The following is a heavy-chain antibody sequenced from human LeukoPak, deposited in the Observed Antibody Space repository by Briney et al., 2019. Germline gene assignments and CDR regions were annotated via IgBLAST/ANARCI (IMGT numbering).Heavy chain of an antibody. V-gene: IGHV3-23*01. CDR3: AKDQGYYDFWSGYFGSDY. CDR1: GFTFSSYA. J-gene: IGHJ4*02. Sequence: GGSLRLSCAASGFTFSSYAMSWVRQAPGKGLEWVSAISGSGGSTYYADSVKGRFTISRDNSKNTLYLQMNSLRAEDTAVYYCAKDQGYYDFWSGYFGSDYWGQGTLVTVSS. D-gene: IGHD3-3*01. CDR2: ISGSGGST.